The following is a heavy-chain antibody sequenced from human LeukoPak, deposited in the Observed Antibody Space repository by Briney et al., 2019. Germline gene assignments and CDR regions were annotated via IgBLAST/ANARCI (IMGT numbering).Heavy chain of an antibody. CDR3: TTEIAAAGDDY. Sequence: GGSLRLSCAASGFTFSSYWMSWVRQAPGKGLEWVGRIKSKTDGGTTDYAAPVKGRFTISRDDSKNTLYLQMNSLKTEDTAVYYCTTEIAAAGDDYWGQGTLVTVSS. CDR2: IKSKTDGGTT. D-gene: IGHD6-13*01. V-gene: IGHV3-15*01. J-gene: IGHJ4*02. CDR1: GFTFSSYW.